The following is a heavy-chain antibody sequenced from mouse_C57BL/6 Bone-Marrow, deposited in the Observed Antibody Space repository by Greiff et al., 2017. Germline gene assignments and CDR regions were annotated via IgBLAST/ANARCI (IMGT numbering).Heavy chain of an antibody. CDR2: IDPDIGDT. J-gene: IGHJ2*01. CDR3: SSFDGNYFDF. Sequence: VQLQQSGAELVRPGASVKLSCTASGFTFTDDYIHWVKQRPEQGLEWIGWIDPDIGDTDYASKFQGQATITSDTSSNTAYLQLSSLTSEDAAVYYCSSFDGNYFDFWGQGTPLTVAA. D-gene: IGHD2-3*01. V-gene: IGHV14-4*01. CDR1: GFTFTDDY.